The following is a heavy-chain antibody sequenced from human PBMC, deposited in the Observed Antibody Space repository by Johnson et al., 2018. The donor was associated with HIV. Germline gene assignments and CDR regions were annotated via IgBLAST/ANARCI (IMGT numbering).Heavy chain of an antibody. J-gene: IGHJ3*02. CDR3: AREGAWEVRPGAVDI. V-gene: IGHV3-74*01. Sequence: EVQLVESGGGLVPPGGSLRLSCAASRFSFSSYWMHWVRQAPGKGLVWVSRLNSDGSSPNYADSVKGRFPTSRDNPKNSLYLQMNSLGVEDTAGYYCAREGAWEVRPGAVDIWGQGTMVTVSS. D-gene: IGHD1-26*01. CDR1: RFSFSSYW. CDR2: LNSDGSSP.